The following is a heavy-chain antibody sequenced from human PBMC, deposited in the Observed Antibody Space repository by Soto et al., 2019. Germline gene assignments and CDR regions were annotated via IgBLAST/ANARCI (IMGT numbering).Heavy chain of an antibody. J-gene: IGHJ5*02. CDR2: ISSSGSTI. Sequence: PGGSLRLSCAASGFAFVSYEINLFRHSPFKGLEWVSYISSSGSTIYYADSVKGRFTISRDNAKNSLYLQMNSLRAEDTAVYYCARDAWEWELPGWFDPWGQGTLVTVSS. CDR3: ARDAWEWELPGWFDP. V-gene: IGHV3-48*03. CDR1: GFAFVSYE. D-gene: IGHD1-26*01.